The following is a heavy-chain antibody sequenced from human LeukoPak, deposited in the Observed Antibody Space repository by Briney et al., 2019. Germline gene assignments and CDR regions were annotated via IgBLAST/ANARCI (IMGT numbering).Heavy chain of an antibody. CDR2: ITGSGDTT. CDR1: GFLFRNYA. V-gene: IGHV3-23*01. J-gene: IGHJ4*02. D-gene: IGHD3-9*01. Sequence: GASLRLSCAASGFLFRNYAMSWVRQAPGKGLEWVSAITGSGDTTYYADSVKGRFTISRDNSKNTLYVEMNTLRAEDTAVYYCAKWGDYDILTGYYVSDFWGQGTLVTVSS. CDR3: AKWGDYDILTGYYVSDF.